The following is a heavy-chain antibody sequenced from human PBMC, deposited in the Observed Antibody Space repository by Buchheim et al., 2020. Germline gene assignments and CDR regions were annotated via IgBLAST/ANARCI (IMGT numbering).Heavy chain of an antibody. CDR1: GFTFSSYG. CDR3: ARGYYDSSGYYGTIDY. Sequence: QVQLVESGGGVVQPGRSLRLSCAASGFTFSSYGMHWVRQAPGKGLEWVAVISYDGSNKYYADSVKGRFTISRDNSKNTLYLQMNSLRAEDTAVYYCARGYYDSSGYYGTIDYWGQGTL. CDR2: ISYDGSNK. V-gene: IGHV3-30*03. D-gene: IGHD3-22*01. J-gene: IGHJ4*02.